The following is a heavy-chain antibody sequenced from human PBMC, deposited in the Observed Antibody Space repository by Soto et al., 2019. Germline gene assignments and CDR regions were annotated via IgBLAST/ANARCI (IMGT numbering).Heavy chain of an antibody. CDR2: IYYSGST. V-gene: IGHV4-59*08. CDR3: ERLVCSYGTWFDP. CDR1: GGSISSYY. D-gene: IGHD5-18*01. J-gene: IGHJ5*02. Sequence: PSETLSLTCTVSGGSISSYYWSWIRQPPGKGLEWIGYIYYSGSTNYNPSLKSRVTISVDTSKNQFSLKLSSVTAADTAVYYCERLVCSYGTWFDPWGRATLLTVS.